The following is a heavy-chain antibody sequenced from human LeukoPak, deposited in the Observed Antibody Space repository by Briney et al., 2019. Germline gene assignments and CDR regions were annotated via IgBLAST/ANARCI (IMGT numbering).Heavy chain of an antibody. CDR2: ISYDGSNK. Sequence: GGSLRLSCAASGFTFNRYAIHWVRQALGKGLEWVAFISYDGSNKYFADSVKGRFTISRDNSKNTVYLQMDSLRAEDTAVYYCARDRNLDSWGQGTLVTVSS. V-gene: IGHV3-30-3*01. CDR3: ARDRNLDS. CDR1: GFTFNRYA. J-gene: IGHJ4*02.